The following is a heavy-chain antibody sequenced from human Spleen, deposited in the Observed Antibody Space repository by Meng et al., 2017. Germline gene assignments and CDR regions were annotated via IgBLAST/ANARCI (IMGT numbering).Heavy chain of an antibody. Sequence: QVQLQESGPGLVKPSQTLSLTCTVSGCSISSGDYYWSWIRQPPGKGLEWIGYIYYSGSTYYNPSLKGRITISIDTSKNQFSLKLPSVTAADTAVYYCARGYCRGGSCYSAPTYWGQGTLVTVSS. CDR3: ARGYCRGGSCYSAPTY. CDR1: GCSISSGDYY. D-gene: IGHD2-15*01. J-gene: IGHJ4*02. CDR2: IYYSGST. V-gene: IGHV4-30-4*01.